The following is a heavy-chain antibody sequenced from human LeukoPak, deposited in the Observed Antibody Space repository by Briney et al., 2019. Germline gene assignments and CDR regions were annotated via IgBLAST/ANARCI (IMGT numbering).Heavy chain of an antibody. Sequence: SETLSLTCAVYIESFSGYHWNWIRQTPGKGLEWIGEISDSGTTNINPSLRRRVSLSIDTSKNQFSLDMRSMTAADTGVYYCAHIYGDYDSFLDYWGQGTLVTVSS. CDR1: IESFSGYH. D-gene: IGHD4-17*01. CDR2: ISDSGTT. J-gene: IGHJ4*02. CDR3: AHIYGDYDSFLDY. V-gene: IGHV4-34*01.